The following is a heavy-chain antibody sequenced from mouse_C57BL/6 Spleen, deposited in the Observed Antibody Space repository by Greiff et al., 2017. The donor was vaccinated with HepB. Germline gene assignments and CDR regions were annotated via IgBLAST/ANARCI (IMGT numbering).Heavy chain of an antibody. CDR1: GYTFTSYW. CDR2: IDPSDSET. D-gene: IGHD2-5*01. CDR3: ARSESNFATHC. V-gene: IGHV1-52*01. J-gene: IGHJ4*01. Sequence: QVQLQQPGAELVRPGSSVKLSCKASGYTFTSYWLYGVKQMPIQGLEWIGNIDPSDSETHYNQKFKDKATLTVDKSSSTAYMQRSSLKSEDSAVYDCARSESNFATHCWGQVASVTVSS.